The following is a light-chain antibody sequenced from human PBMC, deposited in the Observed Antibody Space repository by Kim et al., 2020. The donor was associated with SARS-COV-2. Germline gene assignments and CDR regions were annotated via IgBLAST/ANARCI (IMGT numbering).Light chain of an antibody. CDR1: QSISSN. CDR2: GAS. CDR3: QQYNNWPIT. Sequence: VSPRERATLPCRASQSISSNLAWYQQKPGQAPRRLIYGASTRATDIPARFSGSGSGTEFTLTISSLQSEDFAVYYCQQYNNWPITFGQGTRLEIK. V-gene: IGKV3-15*01. J-gene: IGKJ5*01.